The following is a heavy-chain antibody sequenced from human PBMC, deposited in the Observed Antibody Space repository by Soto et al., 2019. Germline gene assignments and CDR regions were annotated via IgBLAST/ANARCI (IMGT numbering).Heavy chain of an antibody. V-gene: IGHV3-30*18. Sequence: GGSLRLSCAASGFTFSNYAMHWVRQAPGKGLEWVAIVSYDGDNEYYADSVRGRFFISRDNSRNTLYLQTSSLRHEDTAVYYCAKDGGPAECNSPGCSAELFDDWGQGTQVTVSS. CDR1: GFTFSNYA. CDR2: VSYDGDNE. J-gene: IGHJ4*02. D-gene: IGHD2-2*01. CDR3: AKDGGPAECNSPGCSAELFDD.